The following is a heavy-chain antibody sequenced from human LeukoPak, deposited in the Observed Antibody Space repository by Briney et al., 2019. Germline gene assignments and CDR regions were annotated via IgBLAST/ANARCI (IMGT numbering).Heavy chain of an antibody. CDR2: IYYIGST. J-gene: IGHJ4*02. Sequence: PSETLSLTCTVSGGSISSYYWSWIRQPPGKGLEWIGYIYYIGSTNYNPSLNSRVTISVDTSKNQFSLRLSSVTAADTAVYYCARQGSSGWCKGKVLDYWGQGTLVTVSS. V-gene: IGHV4-59*08. D-gene: IGHD6-19*01. CDR3: ARQGSSGWCKGKVLDY. CDR1: GGSISSYY.